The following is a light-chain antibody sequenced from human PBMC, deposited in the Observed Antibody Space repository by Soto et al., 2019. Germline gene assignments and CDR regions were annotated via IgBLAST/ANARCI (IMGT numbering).Light chain of an antibody. V-gene: IGLV2-11*01. CDR3: CSYAGSYTLV. CDR1: SSDVGAYNF. CDR2: DVS. Sequence: QSALTQPRSVSGSPGQSVTISCTGTSSDVGAYNFVSWYQQHPGRVPKLKIYDVSRRPSGVPDRFSGSKSGNTASLTISGLQADDEADYYCCSYAGSYTLVFGGGTQVTVL. J-gene: IGLJ3*02.